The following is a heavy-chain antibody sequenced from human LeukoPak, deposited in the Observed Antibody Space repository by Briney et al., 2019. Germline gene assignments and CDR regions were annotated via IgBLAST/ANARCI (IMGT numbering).Heavy chain of an antibody. D-gene: IGHD3-10*01. Sequence: NPSESLSLTCTVSGGSISRGDYYWSWILQPPGKGLEWFVYIYYSGSTYYNPSLKSRVTISVDTSKNQYSVKLSSVTDEDTAVYYCARDRGWVDYWGQGTLVTVSS. CDR3: ARDRGWVDY. CDR1: GGSISRGDYY. V-gene: IGHV4-30-4*08. CDR2: IYYSGST. J-gene: IGHJ4*02.